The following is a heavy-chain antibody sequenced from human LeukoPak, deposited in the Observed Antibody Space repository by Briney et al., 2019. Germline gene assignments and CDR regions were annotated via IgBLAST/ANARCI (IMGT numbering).Heavy chain of an antibody. CDR3: ARDRASGYSSSWYWGNWFDP. CDR2: INPNSGGT. V-gene: IGHV1-2*04. D-gene: IGHD6-13*01. Sequence: ASVKVSCKASGGTFSSYAISWVRQAPGQGLEWMGWINPNSGGTNYAQKFQGWVTMTRDTSISTAYMELSRLRSDDTAVYYCARDRASGYSSSWYWGNWFDPWGQGTLVTVSS. CDR1: GGTFSSYA. J-gene: IGHJ5*02.